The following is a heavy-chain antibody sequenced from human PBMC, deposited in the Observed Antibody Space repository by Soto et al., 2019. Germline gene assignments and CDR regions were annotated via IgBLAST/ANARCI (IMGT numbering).Heavy chain of an antibody. CDR1: SYSFASYW. Sequence: GESLKISFKGSSYSFASYWSGWVPQMPPKGLEWMGIIYPGDSDTRYSHYFQGQVTISADKSISTAYLQGRSLKASDTAMYCCAKRAVFGELEHVGVDVWGQGATVTVSS. V-gene: IGHV5-51*01. CDR3: AKRAVFGELEHVGVDV. CDR2: IYPGDSDT. J-gene: IGHJ6*02. D-gene: IGHD3-3*01.